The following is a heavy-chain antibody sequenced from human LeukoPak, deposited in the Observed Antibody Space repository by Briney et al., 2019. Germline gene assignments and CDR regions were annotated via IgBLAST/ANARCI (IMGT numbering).Heavy chain of an antibody. CDR3: ARGRKWLHRPSNAFDI. J-gene: IGHJ3*02. CDR2: INHSGST. D-gene: IGHD5-12*01. CDR1: GGSFSGYY. Sequence: SETLSLTCAVYGGSFSGYYWSWIRQPPGKGLEWIGEINHSGSTNYNPSLKSRVTISVDTSKNQFSLKLSSVTAADTAVYYCARGRKWLHRPSNAFDIWGQGTMVTVSS. V-gene: IGHV4-34*01.